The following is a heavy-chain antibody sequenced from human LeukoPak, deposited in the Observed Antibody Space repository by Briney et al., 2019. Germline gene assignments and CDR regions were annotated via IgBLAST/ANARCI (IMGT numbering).Heavy chain of an antibody. J-gene: IGHJ4*02. CDR1: GYTVTGYY. V-gene: IGHV1-2*02. CDR2: ITPNSDDT. CDR3: ARSPIGLGFFDY. Sequence: ASVKVSCKASGYTVTGYYIHWVRQAPGQGLEWMGWITPNSDDTDHAQKFQGRVSMTRDTSISTAYMELSSLRSDDTAVYYCARSPIGLGFFDYWGQGTLVTVSS. D-gene: IGHD7-27*01.